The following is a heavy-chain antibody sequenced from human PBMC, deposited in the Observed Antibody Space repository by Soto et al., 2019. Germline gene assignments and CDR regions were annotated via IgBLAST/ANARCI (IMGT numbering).Heavy chain of an antibody. CDR2: ISGSGGST. CDR3: AKDRSRGIVVVMDGNFDY. CDR1: GFTFSSYA. V-gene: IGHV3-23*01. J-gene: IGHJ4*02. D-gene: IGHD3-22*01. Sequence: GGSLRLSCAASGFTFSSYAMSWVRQAPGKGLEWVSAISGSGGSTYYADSVKGRFTISRDNSKNTLYLQMNSLRAEDTAVYYCAKDRSRGIVVVMDGNFDYWGQGTLVTVSS.